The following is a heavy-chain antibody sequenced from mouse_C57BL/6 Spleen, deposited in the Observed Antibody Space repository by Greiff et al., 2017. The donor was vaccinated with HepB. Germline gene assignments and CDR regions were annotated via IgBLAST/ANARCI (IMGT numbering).Heavy chain of an antibody. J-gene: IGHJ2*01. D-gene: IGHD2-1*01. CDR1: GFSLTSYG. V-gene: IGHV2-5*01. CDR2: IWRGGST. CDR3: AKEGGIYYGTFDY. Sequence: VQLQQSGPGLVQPSQSLSITCTVSGFSLTSYGVHWVRQSPGKGLEWLGVIWRGGSTDYNAAFMSRLSITKDNSKSQVFFKMNSLQADDTAIYYCAKEGGIYYGTFDYWGQGTTLTVSS.